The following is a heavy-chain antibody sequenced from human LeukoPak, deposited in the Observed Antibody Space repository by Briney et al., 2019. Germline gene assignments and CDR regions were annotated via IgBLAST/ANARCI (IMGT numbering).Heavy chain of an antibody. V-gene: IGHV1-69*13. J-gene: IGHJ4*02. D-gene: IGHD3-22*01. CDR1: GGTFSSYA. CDR2: IIPIFGTA. CDR3: ATLDDYDSSGYPPG. Sequence: ASVKVSCKASGGTFSSYAISWVRQAPGQGLEWMGGIIPIFGTANYAQKFQGRVTITADESTSTAYMELTSLKSEDTAVYYCATLDDYDSSGYPPGWGQGTLVTVSS.